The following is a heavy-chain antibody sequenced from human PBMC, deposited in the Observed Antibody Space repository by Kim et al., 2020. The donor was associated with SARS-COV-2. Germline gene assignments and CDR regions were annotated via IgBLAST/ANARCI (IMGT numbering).Heavy chain of an antibody. CDR3: ARLGARYCSSTSCYYYYGMDV. Sequence: GESLKISCKGSGYSFTSYWIGWVRQMPGKGLEWMGIIYPGDSDTRYSPSFQGQVTISADKSISTAYLQWSSLKASDTAMYYCARLGARYCSSTSCYYYYGMDVWGQGTTVTVSS. CDR2: IYPGDSDT. J-gene: IGHJ6*02. D-gene: IGHD2-2*01. V-gene: IGHV5-51*01. CDR1: GYSFTSYW.